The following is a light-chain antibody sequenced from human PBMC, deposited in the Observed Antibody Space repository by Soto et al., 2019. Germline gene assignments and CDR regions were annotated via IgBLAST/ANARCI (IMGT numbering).Light chain of an antibody. CDR1: SSDVGGYKY. Sequence: QSALTQPASVSGSPGQSITISCTGTSSDVGGYKYVSWYQQHPGKAPKLMIYDVSNRPSGVSNRFSGSKSGNTASLTISGLQAGDEADYYCSSYTSSSTGVFGGGTKLTVL. V-gene: IGLV2-14*03. CDR3: SSYTSSSTGV. J-gene: IGLJ3*02. CDR2: DVS.